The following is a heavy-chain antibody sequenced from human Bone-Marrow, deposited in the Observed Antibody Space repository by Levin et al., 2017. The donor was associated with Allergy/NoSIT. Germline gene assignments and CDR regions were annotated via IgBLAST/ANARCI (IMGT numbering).Heavy chain of an antibody. V-gene: IGHV3-11*01. Sequence: GESLKISCAAPGITFSDFYVSWIRQAPGKRLEWVSYLSTSGRTNFYADSVKGRFTISRDNDKNSMFLQMSSLRADDTAIYYCAIGKTGDKDADYWGQGTLVTVSS. D-gene: IGHD1-1*01. CDR2: LSTSGRTN. J-gene: IGHJ4*02. CDR1: GITFSDFY. CDR3: AIGKTGDKDADY.